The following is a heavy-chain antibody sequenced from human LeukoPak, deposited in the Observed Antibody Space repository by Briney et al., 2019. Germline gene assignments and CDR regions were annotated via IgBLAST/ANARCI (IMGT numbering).Heavy chain of an antibody. D-gene: IGHD4/OR15-4a*01. J-gene: IGHJ4*02. CDR2: ISFDGSNK. Sequence: GGSLRLSCAASGFTFSTYAMHWVRQAPGKGLEWVALISFDGSNKYYADSVKGRFTISRDSSKNTLYLQMNSLRAEDTAVYYCARRAGAYSHPYDYWGQGTLVTVSS. CDR1: GFTFSTYA. V-gene: IGHV3-30*04. CDR3: ARRAGAYSHPYDY.